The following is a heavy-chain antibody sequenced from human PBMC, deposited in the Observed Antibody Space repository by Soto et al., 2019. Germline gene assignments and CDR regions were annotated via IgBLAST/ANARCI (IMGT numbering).Heavy chain of an antibody. CDR3: AKDRLQLWLRGGIDY. V-gene: IGHV3-30*18. CDR2: ISYDGSNK. CDR1: GFTFSSYG. J-gene: IGHJ4*02. Sequence: GGSLRLSCAASGFTFSSYGMHWVRQAPGKGLEWVAVISYDGSNKYYADSVKGRFTISRDNSKNTLYLQMNSLRAEDTAVYYCAKDRLQLWLRGGIDYWGQGTLVTVSS. D-gene: IGHD5-18*01.